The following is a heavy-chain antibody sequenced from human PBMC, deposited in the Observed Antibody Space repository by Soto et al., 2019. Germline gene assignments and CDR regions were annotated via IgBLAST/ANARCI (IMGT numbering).Heavy chain of an antibody. Sequence: LRLSCAASGFTFSSYGMHWVRQAPGKGLEWVAVISYDGSNKYYADSVKGRFTISRDNSKNTLYLQMNSLRAEDTAVYYCAKDRTPGGVMDVWGQGTTVTVSS. J-gene: IGHJ6*02. CDR1: GFTFSSYG. V-gene: IGHV3-30*18. CDR2: ISYDGSNK. CDR3: AKDRTPGGVMDV. D-gene: IGHD3-10*01.